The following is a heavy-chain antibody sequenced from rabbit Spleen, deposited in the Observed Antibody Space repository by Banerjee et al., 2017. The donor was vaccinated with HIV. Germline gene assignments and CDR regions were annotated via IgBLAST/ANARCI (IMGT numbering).Heavy chain of an antibody. Sequence: QEHLVESGGGLVQPGGSLKLSCKASGFDFSSYGMSWVRQAPGKGLEWIGYIDPLFGNTYYANWVNGRFSISRENTQNTLYLQLSSLTAADTATYFCARGSATMTMVITGFYLNLWGQGTLVTVS. CDR1: GFDFSSYG. J-gene: IGHJ4*01. V-gene: IGHV1S47*01. D-gene: IGHD2-1*01. CDR2: IDPLFGNT. CDR3: ARGSATMTMVITGFYLNL.